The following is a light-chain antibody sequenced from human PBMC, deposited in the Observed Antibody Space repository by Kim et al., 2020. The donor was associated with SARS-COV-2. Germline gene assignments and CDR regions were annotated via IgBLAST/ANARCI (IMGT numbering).Light chain of an antibody. Sequence: SSTGERATLFCVPHRNGSSYFSWYQQKPGQAPRLIIYAASNRTTGIPARFSGSGSWTDFSLTISSLEHEDLAVYYCQQLSYWPRTFGQGTKVDIK. CDR1: RNGSSY. CDR2: AAS. V-gene: IGKV3-11*01. J-gene: IGKJ1*01. CDR3: QQLSYWPRT.